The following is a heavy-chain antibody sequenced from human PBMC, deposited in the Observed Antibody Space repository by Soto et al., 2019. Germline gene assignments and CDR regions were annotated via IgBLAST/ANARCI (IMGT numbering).Heavy chain of an antibody. CDR1: GYSFTSYW. J-gene: IGHJ6*02. V-gene: IGHV5-51*01. CDR3: ASSVNLTRGYYDSSGYYYNYYYYYGMDV. D-gene: IGHD3-22*01. CDR2: IYPGDSDT. Sequence: GESLKISCKCSGYSFTSYWIGWVRQMPGKGLEWMGIIYPGDSDTRYSPSFQGQVTISADKSISTAYLQWSSLKASDTAMYYCASSVNLTRGYYDSSGYYYNYYYYYGMDVWGQGTTVTVSS.